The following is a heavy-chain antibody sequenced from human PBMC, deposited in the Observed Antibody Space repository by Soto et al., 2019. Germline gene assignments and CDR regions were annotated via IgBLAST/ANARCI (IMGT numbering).Heavy chain of an antibody. J-gene: IGHJ6*02. V-gene: IGHV3-23*01. CDR2: TSGSGHYI. CDR1: GFTSSNYS. D-gene: IGHD5-18*01. CDR3: AGGAMVTPYYYGLAV. Sequence: EVRLLESGGGLVQPGGSLRLYCAGSGFTSSNYSMSWVRQAPGKGLEWVSTTSGSGHYIQYRDSVKGRFTISRDNSKKTLYLQMNSLRDENTAVYYCAGGAMVTPYYYGLAVWGQGTTVTASS.